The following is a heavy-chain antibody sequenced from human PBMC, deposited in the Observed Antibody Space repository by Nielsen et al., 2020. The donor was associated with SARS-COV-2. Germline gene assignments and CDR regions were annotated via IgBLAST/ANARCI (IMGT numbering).Heavy chain of an antibody. D-gene: IGHD5/OR15-5a*01. J-gene: IGHJ4*02. CDR3: AKDLGGLKSRYFDY. Sequence: SLKISCAASGFTFDDYAMHWVRQAPGKGLEWVSGISWNSGSIGYADSVKGRFTISRDNAKNSLYLQMNSLRAEDTAVYYCAKDLGGLKSRYFDYWGQGTLVTVSS. V-gene: IGHV3-9*01. CDR1: GFTFDDYA. CDR2: ISWNSGSI.